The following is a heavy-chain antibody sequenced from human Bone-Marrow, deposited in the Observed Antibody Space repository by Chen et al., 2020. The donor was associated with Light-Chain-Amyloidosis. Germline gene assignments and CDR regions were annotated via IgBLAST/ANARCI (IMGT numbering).Heavy chain of an antibody. D-gene: IGHD5-12*01. V-gene: IGHV5-51*01. CDR2: IYPDDSDA. Sequence: EVQLEQSGPEVKKLGESLKNSCKGSGYTFPNYWIGWVRQMPGKGLEWMGVIYPDDSDARYSPSFEGQVTISADKSITTAYLQWRSLKASDTAMYYCARRRDGYNFDYWGQGTLVTVSS. CDR3: ARRRDGYNFDY. CDR1: GYTFPNYW. J-gene: IGHJ4*02.